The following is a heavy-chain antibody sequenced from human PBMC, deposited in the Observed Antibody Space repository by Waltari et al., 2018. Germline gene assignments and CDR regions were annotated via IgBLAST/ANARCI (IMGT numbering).Heavy chain of an antibody. V-gene: IGHV4-39*01. CDR3: GRIAFGDDGGYFQH. CDR2: RGST. CDR1: GGSISTNYN. Sequence: QLQLQESGPGLVKPSETLSLTCTVSGGSISTNYNWGWIRQPPGKGLEWMGNRGSTFYNPSLKSLVTISLDTSKNQFSLRLSSVGAADTAVYFCGRIAFGDDGGYFQHWGQGTLVTVSS. D-gene: IGHD4-17*01. J-gene: IGHJ1*01.